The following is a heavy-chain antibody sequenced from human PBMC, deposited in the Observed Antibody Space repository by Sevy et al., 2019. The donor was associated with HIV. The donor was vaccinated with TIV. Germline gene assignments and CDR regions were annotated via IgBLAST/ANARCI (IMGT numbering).Heavy chain of an antibody. Sequence: SETLSLTCTVSGGSISNSDSYWSWIRQPPGKGLEWIGYIHYTGGTYYNPFLKSRVAMSVDTSEKQFSLKLSSMTEADTAVSYCASKRGYNHGLFDYWGQGTLVTVSS. CDR3: ASKRGYNHGLFDY. J-gene: IGHJ4*02. V-gene: IGHV4-30-4*02. CDR1: GGSISNSDSY. CDR2: IHYTGGT. D-gene: IGHD5-12*01.